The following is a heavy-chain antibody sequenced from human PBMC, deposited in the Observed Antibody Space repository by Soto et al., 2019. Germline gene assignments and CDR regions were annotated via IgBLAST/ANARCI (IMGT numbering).Heavy chain of an antibody. CDR2: MNPGSGDT. CDR3: ARMATFGSLNWFDP. V-gene: IGHV1-8*02. CDR1: GGTFSSYA. J-gene: IGHJ5*02. D-gene: IGHD3-16*01. Sequence: GASVKVSCKASGGTFSSYAISWVRQAPGQGLEWMGWMNPGSGDTGYAQKFQGRVTMTRDISIATAYMELSSLRSDDTAIYYCARMATFGSLNWFDPWGQGTLVTSPQ.